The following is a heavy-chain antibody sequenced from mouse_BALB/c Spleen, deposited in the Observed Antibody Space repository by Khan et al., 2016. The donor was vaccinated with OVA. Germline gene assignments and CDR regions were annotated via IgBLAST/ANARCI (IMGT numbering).Heavy chain of an antibody. CDR2: IFPGTGTT. J-gene: IGHJ3*01. V-gene: IGHV1S132*01. D-gene: IGHD2-1*01. CDR1: GYTFTSYW. CDR3: ARGYFGNYEFAY. Sequence: QVQLQQSGAELVKPGASVKLSCKTSGYTFTSYWIQWVKQRPGQGLGWIGQIFPGTGTTYYNENFTGKATLTVDRSSSTAYMQISSLTSEDSAVYFCARGYFGNYEFAYGGQGTLVTVSP.